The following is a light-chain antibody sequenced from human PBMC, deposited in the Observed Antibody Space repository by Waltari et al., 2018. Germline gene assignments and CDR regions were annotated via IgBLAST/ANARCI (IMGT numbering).Light chain of an antibody. CDR3: SSYTTSNTVV. CDR1: SSDVGSYIY. Sequence: QSALTQPASVSGSPGQSMTLPCPRTSSDVGSYIYVSWDQQHPGKAPKCMIYEVNIRPSGVSHRFSGSKSGNTASLTISGLQPEDEADYYCSSYTTSNTVVFGGGTKLTVL. CDR2: EVN. J-gene: IGLJ2*01. V-gene: IGLV2-14*01.